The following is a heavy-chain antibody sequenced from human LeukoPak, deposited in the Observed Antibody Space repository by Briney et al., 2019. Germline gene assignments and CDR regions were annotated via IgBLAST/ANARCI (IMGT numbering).Heavy chain of an antibody. D-gene: IGHD1-26*01. Sequence: PGGSLRLSCAASGFTFSSYSMNWVRQAPGKGLEGVSSISSSSSYIYYADSVKGRFTISRDNAKNSLYLQMTSLRAEDTSVYYCAKDYIRRLEGATQRLPDYWGQGTLVTVSS. CDR1: GFTFSSYS. CDR3: AKDYIRRLEGATQRLPDY. V-gene: IGHV3-21*01. CDR2: ISSSSSYI. J-gene: IGHJ4*02.